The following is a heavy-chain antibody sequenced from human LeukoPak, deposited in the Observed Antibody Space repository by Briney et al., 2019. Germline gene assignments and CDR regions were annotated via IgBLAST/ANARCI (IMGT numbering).Heavy chain of an antibody. Sequence: GGSLRLSCAASGFTFSSYAMSWVRQAPGKGLEWVSAISGSGGSTYYADSVKGRFTISRDNSKNTLYLQMNSLRAGDTAVYYCALRSGYYSGYFDYWGQGTLVTVSS. CDR1: GFTFSSYA. CDR3: ALRSGYYSGYFDY. D-gene: IGHD3-3*01. J-gene: IGHJ4*02. V-gene: IGHV3-23*01. CDR2: ISGSGGST.